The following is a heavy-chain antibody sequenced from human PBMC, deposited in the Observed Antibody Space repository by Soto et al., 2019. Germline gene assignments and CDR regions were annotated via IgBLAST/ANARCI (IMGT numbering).Heavy chain of an antibody. CDR2: IYYSGST. CDR1: GGSISSGGYY. CDR3: ARLFPHSGSYLDY. D-gene: IGHD1-26*01. J-gene: IGHJ4*02. V-gene: IGHV4-39*01. Sequence: SETLSLTCTVSGGSISSGGYYWGWIRQPLGKGLEWIGSIYYSGSTYYNPSLKSRVTISVDTSKNQFSLKLSSVTAADTAVYYCARLFPHSGSYLDYWGQGTLVTVSS.